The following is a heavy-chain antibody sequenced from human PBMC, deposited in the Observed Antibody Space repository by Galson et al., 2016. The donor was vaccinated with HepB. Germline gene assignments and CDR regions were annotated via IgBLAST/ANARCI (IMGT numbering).Heavy chain of an antibody. D-gene: IGHD2-21*01. J-gene: IGHJ3*01. CDR1: GASISSRNW. CDR3: ASDFSGGDCHRTGGYYVFDV. V-gene: IGHV4-4*02. Sequence: SETLSLTCTISGASISSRNWWSWVRQSPEKGLEWIGEIFHSGDTNYNPSFKSRATLSVDESKNQFSLRLTSMTVADTDVYFCASDFSGGDCHRTGGYYVFDVWGQGTMVPVAS. CDR2: IFHSGDT.